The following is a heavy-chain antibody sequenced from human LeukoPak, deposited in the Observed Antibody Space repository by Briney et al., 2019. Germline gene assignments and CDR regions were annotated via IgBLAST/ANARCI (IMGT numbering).Heavy chain of an antibody. CDR3: TTDTFGARDS. V-gene: IGHV3-74*01. Sequence: GGSLRLSCAASGYTFSRYWMHWVRQGPGKGLVWVSRINEDGSSTSYAESVRGRFTISRDNAKNTLYLQMNSLRAEDAAVYYCTTDTFGARDSWGQGTLVTDSS. D-gene: IGHD3-10*01. J-gene: IGHJ4*02. CDR1: GYTFSRYW. CDR2: INEDGSST.